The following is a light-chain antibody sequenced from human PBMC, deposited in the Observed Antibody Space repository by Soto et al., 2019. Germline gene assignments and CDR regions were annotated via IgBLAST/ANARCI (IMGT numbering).Light chain of an antibody. CDR1: QSVSSSY. V-gene: IGKV3-20*01. CDR2: GAS. Sequence: EIVLTQSPGTLSLSPGERATLSCRASQSVSSSYLAWYQQKPGQAPRLLIYGASSRATGIPDRFSGSESGTDFTLTISRLEPEYFAVYYCQQYGSSLFTFGPGTKVDIK. CDR3: QQYGSSLFT. J-gene: IGKJ3*01.